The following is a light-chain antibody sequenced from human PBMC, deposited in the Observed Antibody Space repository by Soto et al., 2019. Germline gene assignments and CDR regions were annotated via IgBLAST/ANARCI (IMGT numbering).Light chain of an antibody. Sequence: EIVLTQSPATLSLSPGERATLSCRASQSLGYYLAWFQQKRGQAPRLLIYEAFNSATGIPARFSGSWSGTDFTLTISRLEPEDFAVDYCQQRRHWHLTFVGGTKVEIK. CDR2: EAF. J-gene: IGKJ4*01. CDR1: QSLGYY. V-gene: IGKV3-11*01. CDR3: QQRRHWHLT.